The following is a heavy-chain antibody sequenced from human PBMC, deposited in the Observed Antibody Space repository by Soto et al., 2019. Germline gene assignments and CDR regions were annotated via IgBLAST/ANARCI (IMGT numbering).Heavy chain of an antibody. J-gene: IGHJ4*02. V-gene: IGHV3-23*01. CDR1: GFTFSSYA. Sequence: EVQLLESGGGLVQPGGSLRLSCAASGFTFSSYAMSWVRQAPGKGLEWVSAISGSGGSTYYADSVKGRFTISRDNSKNTLYLQMKSLRADGTAVYYCAKGPGIWCGELSLDYWGQGTLVTVSS. CDR2: ISGSGGST. D-gene: IGHD3-10*01. CDR3: AKGPGIWCGELSLDY.